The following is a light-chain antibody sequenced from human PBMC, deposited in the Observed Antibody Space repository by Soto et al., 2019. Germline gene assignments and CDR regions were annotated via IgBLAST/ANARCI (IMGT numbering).Light chain of an antibody. CDR2: GAS. Sequence: EIVMNQSPGTLSLSPWEIATLSCRAIQSVSSSFLAWYQQKPGQAPRLLIYGASNRATGIPDRFSGSGSGTDFTLTISRLETVDIAEYYCQLYATTPTITFGGGTKVDIK. CDR1: QSVSSSF. V-gene: IGKV3-20*01. J-gene: IGKJ4*01. CDR3: QLYATTPTIT.